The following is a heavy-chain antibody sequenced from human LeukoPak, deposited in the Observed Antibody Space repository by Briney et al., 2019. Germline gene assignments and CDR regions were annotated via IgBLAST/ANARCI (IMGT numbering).Heavy chain of an antibody. V-gene: IGHV3-48*03. CDR2: ISSSGSTI. CDR3: ARDRYDYVWGSYRFDY. J-gene: IGHJ4*02. Sequence: GGSLRLSCAASGFTFSSYEMNWVRQAPGKGLEWVSYISSSGSTIYYADSVKGRFTISRDNAKNSLYLRMNSLRAEDTAVYYCARDRYDYVWGSYRFDYWGQGTLVTVSS. CDR1: GFTFSSYE. D-gene: IGHD3-16*02.